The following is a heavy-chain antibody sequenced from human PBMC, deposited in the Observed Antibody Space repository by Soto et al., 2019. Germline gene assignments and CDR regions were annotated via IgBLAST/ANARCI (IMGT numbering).Heavy chain of an antibody. V-gene: IGHV1-69*13. CDR3: ARRNQYPYYFDY. J-gene: IGHJ4*02. CDR2: IIPIFGTA. Sequence: SVKVSCKASGGTFSSYAISWVRQAPGQGLERMGGIIPIFGTANYAQKFQGRVTITADESTSTAYMELSSLRSEDTAVYYCARRNQYPYYFDYWGQGTLVTVSS. D-gene: IGHD4-4*01. CDR1: GGTFSSYA.